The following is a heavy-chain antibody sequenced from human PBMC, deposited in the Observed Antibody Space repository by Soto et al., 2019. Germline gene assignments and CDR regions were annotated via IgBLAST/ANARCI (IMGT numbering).Heavy chain of an antibody. J-gene: IGHJ5*01. Sequence: GGSLRLSCASSGFRFSDYYMNWVRQATGKGLDWVSSIIGGTSYIYYSASLKGRFTISRDKAKNSMYLQMKSLRAEETALYYCARVTNGWAMSGFASWSQGTIVTVSS. CDR2: IIGGTSYI. D-gene: IGHD6-19*01. CDR3: ARVTNGWAMSGFAS. CDR1: GFRFSDYY. V-gene: IGHV3-21*01.